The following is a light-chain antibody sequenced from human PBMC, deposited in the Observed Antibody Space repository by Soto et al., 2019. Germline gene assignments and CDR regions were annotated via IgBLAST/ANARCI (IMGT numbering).Light chain of an antibody. CDR3: QQYGSSPLT. CDR2: GAS. V-gene: IGKV3-20*01. Sequence: EIVMTQSPATLSVSPGERATLSCRASQSVSSSCLAWYQQKPGQAPRLLIYGASSRATGIPDRFSGSGSGTDFTLTISRLEPEDFAVYYCQQYGSSPLTFGGGTKVDIK. J-gene: IGKJ4*01. CDR1: QSVSSSC.